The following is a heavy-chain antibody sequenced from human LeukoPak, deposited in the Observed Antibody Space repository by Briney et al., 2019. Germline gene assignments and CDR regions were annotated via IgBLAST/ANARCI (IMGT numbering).Heavy chain of an antibody. Sequence: GGSLRLSCAASGFTFSSYGMHWVRQAPGKGLEWVAFIRYDGSNKYNSDSVKGRFTISRDNSKNTVYLQMNSLRAEDTAVYYCAREVIRYFDVDYWGQGTLVTVSS. D-gene: IGHD3-9*01. J-gene: IGHJ4*02. CDR3: AREVIRYFDVDY. CDR2: IRYDGSNK. CDR1: GFTFSSYG. V-gene: IGHV3-30*02.